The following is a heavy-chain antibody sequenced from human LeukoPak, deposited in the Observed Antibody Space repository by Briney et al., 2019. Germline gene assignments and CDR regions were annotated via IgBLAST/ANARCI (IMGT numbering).Heavy chain of an antibody. CDR1: GYSISSGYY. V-gene: IGHV4-38-2*01. J-gene: IGHJ4*02. D-gene: IGHD1-26*01. CDR3: ARVVGGYYLDY. Sequence: SETLSLTRAVSGYSISSGYYWGWIRQPPGRGLEWIGTIYHRRNTYYNSSLKSRVTISVDTSKNQFSLKVSSVTAADTAVYYCARVVGGYYLDYWGQGTLVTVSS. CDR2: IYHRRNT.